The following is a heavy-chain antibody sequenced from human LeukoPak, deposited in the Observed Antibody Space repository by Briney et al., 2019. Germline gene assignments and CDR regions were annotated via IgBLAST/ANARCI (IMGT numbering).Heavy chain of an antibody. CDR2: IYYSGST. D-gene: IGHD1-1*01. Sequence: SETLSLTCAVSGGSISSGGYSWSWIRQAPGKGLEWIGYIYYSGSTYYNPSLKSRVTISVDTSKNQFSLKLSSVTAADTAVYYCARVPGGALNWFDPWGQGTLVTVSS. J-gene: IGHJ5*02. CDR3: ARVPGGALNWFDP. CDR1: GGSISSGGYS. V-gene: IGHV4-30-2*03.